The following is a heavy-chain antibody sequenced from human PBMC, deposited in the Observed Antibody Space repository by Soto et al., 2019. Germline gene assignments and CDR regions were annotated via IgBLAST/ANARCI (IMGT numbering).Heavy chain of an antibody. V-gene: IGHV4-39*01. J-gene: IGHJ1*01. Sequence: SETLSLTCTVSGGSISSSSYYWGWIRQPPGKGLEWIGSIYHAGETYYKSSLKSRISISVDTSKNQFYLQLRSLTAADTAVYYCASKGYRIWGQGTQVTVSS. CDR3: ASKGYRI. D-gene: IGHD3-16*02. CDR2: IYHAGET. CDR1: GGSISSSSYY.